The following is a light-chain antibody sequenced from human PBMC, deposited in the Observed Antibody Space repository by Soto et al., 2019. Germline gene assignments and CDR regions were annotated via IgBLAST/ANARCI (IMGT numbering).Light chain of an antibody. Sequence: EIVLTQSPATLSLSPGERATLSCRTSQSVSSSYLAWYQQKPGQAPRLLIYGASSRATGIPDRFSGSGSGTDFTLTISRLEPEDSAVYYCQQYGRSWWTFGQGTKVEIK. V-gene: IGKV3-20*01. J-gene: IGKJ1*01. CDR3: QQYGRSWWT. CDR2: GAS. CDR1: QSVSSSY.